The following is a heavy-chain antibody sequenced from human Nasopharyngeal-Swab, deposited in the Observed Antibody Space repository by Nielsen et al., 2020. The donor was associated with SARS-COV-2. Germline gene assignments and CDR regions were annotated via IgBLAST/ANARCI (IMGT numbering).Heavy chain of an antibody. CDR2: INHSGST. D-gene: IGHD3-10*01. V-gene: IGHV4-34*09. Sequence: WILQPPGKGLEWIGEINHSGSTNYNPSLKSRVTISVDTSKNQFSLKLSSVTAADTAVYYCARGGGWFGELLGGYYYYYYMDVWGKGTTVTVSS. CDR3: ARGGGWFGELLGGYYYYYYMDV. J-gene: IGHJ6*03.